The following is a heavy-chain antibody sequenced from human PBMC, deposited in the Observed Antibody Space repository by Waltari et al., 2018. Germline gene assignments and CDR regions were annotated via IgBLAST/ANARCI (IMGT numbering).Heavy chain of an antibody. CDR3: AAYSSSYDAFDI. D-gene: IGHD6-13*01. V-gene: IGHV3-30*03. CDR2: ISYDGSNK. Sequence: QVQLVESGGGVVQPGRSLRLSCAASGFTFSSYGMHWVRQAPGKGLEGVAVISYDGSNKYYANSVKGRFTISRDNSKNTLYLQMNSLRAEDTAVYYCAAYSSSYDAFDIWGQGTMVTVSS. J-gene: IGHJ3*02. CDR1: GFTFSSYG.